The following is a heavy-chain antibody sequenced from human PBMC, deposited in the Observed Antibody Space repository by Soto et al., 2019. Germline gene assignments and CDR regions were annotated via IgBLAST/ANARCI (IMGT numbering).Heavy chain of an antibody. CDR3: ARDLQGRWNPQNWFDP. J-gene: IGHJ5*02. Sequence: ASVNVSCKASGGSFSSYAISWVRKAPGQGLEWMGGIIPIFGTANYAQKFQGRVTITADESTSTAYMELRSLRSDDTAVYYCARDLQGRWNPQNWFDPWGQGTLVTVSS. CDR2: IIPIFGTA. CDR1: GGSFSSYA. V-gene: IGHV1-69*13. D-gene: IGHD1-1*01.